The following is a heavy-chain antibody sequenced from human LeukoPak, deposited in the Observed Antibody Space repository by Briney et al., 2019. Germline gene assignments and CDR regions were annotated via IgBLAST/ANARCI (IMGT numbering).Heavy chain of an antibody. Sequence: GGSLRLSCEGSGFTFSSYCMSWVRQAPGKGLEWVANIKQDGSEKYYVDSVKGRVTISRDNAKNSLFQQLNMLTADDTAVYYCASGGSYFGYWGQGTLVTVSS. CDR1: GFTFSSYC. CDR3: ASGGSYFGY. J-gene: IGHJ4*02. CDR2: IKQDGSEK. V-gene: IGHV3-7*05.